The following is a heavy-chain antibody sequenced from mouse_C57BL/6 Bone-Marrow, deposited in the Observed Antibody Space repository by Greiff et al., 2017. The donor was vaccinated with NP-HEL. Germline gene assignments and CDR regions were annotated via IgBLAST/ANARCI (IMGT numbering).Heavy chain of an antibody. CDR2: ISSGGSYT. CDR1: GFTFSSYG. V-gene: IGHV5-6*02. J-gene: IGHJ2*01. Sequence: KLVESGGDLVKPGGSLKLSCAASGFTFSSYGMSWVRQTPDKRLEWVATISSGGSYTYYPDSVKGRFTISRDNAKNTLYLQMSSLKSEDTAMYYWAREILYWGQGTTLTVSS. CDR3: AREILY.